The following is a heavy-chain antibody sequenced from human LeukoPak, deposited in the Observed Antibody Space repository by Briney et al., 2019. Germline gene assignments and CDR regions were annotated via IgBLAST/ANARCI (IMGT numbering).Heavy chain of an antibody. V-gene: IGHV4-39*01. D-gene: IGHD6-6*01. CDR1: GGSISSSSYH. Sequence: PSETLSLTCTVSGGSISSSSYHWGWIRQPPGKGLEWIGSIYYSGSTYYNPSLKSRVTISVDTSKNQFSLKLSSVTAADTAVYYCARHPGSSSPNFDYWGQGTLVTVSS. CDR3: ARHPGSSSPNFDY. CDR2: IYYSGST. J-gene: IGHJ4*02.